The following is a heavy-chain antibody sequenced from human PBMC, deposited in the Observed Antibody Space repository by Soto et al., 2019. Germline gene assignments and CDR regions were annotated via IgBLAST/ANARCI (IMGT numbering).Heavy chain of an antibody. CDR3: ARADPTVTICFDY. Sequence: SETLSLTCAVYGGSFSGYYWTWIRQSPGKGLEWIGEINHSGSTNYNPSLKSRVTISVDTSKNQFSLKLSSVTAADTAVYYCARADPTVTICFDYWGQGTLVTVSS. CDR1: GGSFSGYY. J-gene: IGHJ4*02. V-gene: IGHV4-34*01. D-gene: IGHD4-17*01. CDR2: INHSGST.